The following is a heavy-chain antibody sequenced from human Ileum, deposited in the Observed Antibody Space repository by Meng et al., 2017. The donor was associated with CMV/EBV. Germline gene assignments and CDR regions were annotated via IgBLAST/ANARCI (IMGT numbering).Heavy chain of an antibody. D-gene: IGHD2-2*01. CDR2: VYSSGST. J-gene: IGHJ4*02. V-gene: IGHV4-4*07. Sequence: VHLQGAGPGLVKPSETLFLTCTVSGGSISGYYWSWIRQPATKGLEWIGRVYSSGSTDYNPSLQSRVTMSVDTSKNQFSLKLSSVTAADTAVYYCARGSSSWAFDYWGQGTLVTVSS. CDR3: ARGSSSWAFDY. CDR1: GGSISGYY.